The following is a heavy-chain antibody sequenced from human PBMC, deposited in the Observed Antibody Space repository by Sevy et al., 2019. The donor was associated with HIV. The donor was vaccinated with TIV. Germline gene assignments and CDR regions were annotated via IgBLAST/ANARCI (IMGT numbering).Heavy chain of an antibody. CDR3: ASGPEQWLVLDNWFDP. CDR2: INHSGST. D-gene: IGHD6-19*01. Sequence: SETLSLTCAVYGGSFSGYYWSWIRQPPGKGLEWIGEINHSGSTNYNPSLKSRVTISVDTSKNQFSLKLSPVTAADTAVYYCASGPEQWLVLDNWFDPWGQGTLVTVSS. V-gene: IGHV4-34*01. CDR1: GGSFSGYY. J-gene: IGHJ5*02.